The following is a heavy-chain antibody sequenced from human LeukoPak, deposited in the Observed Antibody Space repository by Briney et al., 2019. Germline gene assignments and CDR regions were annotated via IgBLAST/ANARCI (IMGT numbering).Heavy chain of an antibody. CDR2: INPNSGDT. J-gene: IGHJ4*02. V-gene: IGHV1-2*02. CDR1: GYSLTGYY. CDR3: ARWDGYSSSPDY. D-gene: IGHD6-13*01. Sequence: VSVKVSCKASGYSLTGYYMHWLRQAPGQGLEWMGWINPNSGDTGYAQKFQGRVTMTRDMSISTIYMELTRLRSDDTALYYCARWDGYSSSPDYWGQGTLVTVSS.